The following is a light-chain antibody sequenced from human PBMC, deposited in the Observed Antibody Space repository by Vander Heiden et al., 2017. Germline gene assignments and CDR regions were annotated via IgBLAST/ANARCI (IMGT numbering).Light chain of an antibody. CDR2: SNN. J-gene: IGLJ3*02. V-gene: IGLV1-44*01. Sequence: QSVLTQPPSASGTPGQRVTISFSGSSSNIGSNNVNWYQQLPGTAPNLLIDSNNQRPSGVPDRFSGSKSGTSASLAISGLQAEDEADYYFAAWDDSLNGPVFGGGTKLTVL. CDR1: SSNIGSNN. CDR3: AAWDDSLNGPV.